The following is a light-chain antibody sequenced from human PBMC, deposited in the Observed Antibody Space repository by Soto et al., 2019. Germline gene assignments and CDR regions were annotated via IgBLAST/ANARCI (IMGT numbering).Light chain of an antibody. CDR3: QQYSSDST. Sequence: DIQMTQSPSTLSASVGDRVTITSRASQNINNWLAWYQQKPGKAPKLLIYRASSLEIGVPSRFSGRGSGTDFIFTITSLQPDDFATYYCQQYSSDSTFGQGTKVEIK. V-gene: IGKV1-5*03. CDR1: QNINNW. J-gene: IGKJ1*01. CDR2: RAS.